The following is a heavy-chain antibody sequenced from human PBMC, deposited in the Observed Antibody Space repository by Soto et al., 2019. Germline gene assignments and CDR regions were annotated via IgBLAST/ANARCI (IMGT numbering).Heavy chain of an antibody. V-gene: IGHV4-31*03. Sequence: QVQLQESGPGLVKPSQTLSLTCTVSGGSISSGGYYWSWIRQHPGKGLEWIGYIYYSGSTYYNPSLKSRVTISVDTSKNQFSLKLSSVTAADTAVYYCAREIDYYDSSGYKINYFDYWGQGTLVTVSS. D-gene: IGHD3-22*01. J-gene: IGHJ4*02. CDR2: IYYSGST. CDR1: GGSISSGGYY. CDR3: AREIDYYDSSGYKINYFDY.